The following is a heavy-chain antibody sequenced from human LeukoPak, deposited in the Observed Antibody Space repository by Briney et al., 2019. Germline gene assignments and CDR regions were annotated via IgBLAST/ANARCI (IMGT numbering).Heavy chain of an antibody. CDR2: IYYSGST. CDR3: ARLPVGSSVAGYFDY. V-gene: IGHV4-39*01. Sequence: PSETLSLTCTVSGGSISSYYWGWIRQPPGKGLEWIGSIYYSGSTYYNPSLKSRVTISVDTSKNQFSLKLSSVTAADTAVYYCARLPVGSSVAGYFDYWGQGTLVTVSS. CDR1: GGSISSYY. J-gene: IGHJ4*02. D-gene: IGHD6-19*01.